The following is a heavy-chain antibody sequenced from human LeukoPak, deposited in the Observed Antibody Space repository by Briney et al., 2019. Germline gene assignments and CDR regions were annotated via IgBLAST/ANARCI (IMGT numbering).Heavy chain of an antibody. J-gene: IGHJ5*02. Sequence: ASVKVSCKASGYTFTSYYMHWVRQAPGQGLEWMGWINPNSGGTNYAQKFQGRVTMTRDTSISTAYMELSRLRSDDTAVYYCARRDYSSSSIGWFDPWGQGTLVTVSS. CDR1: GYTFTSYY. CDR2: INPNSGGT. CDR3: ARRDYSSSSIGWFDP. D-gene: IGHD6-6*01. V-gene: IGHV1-2*02.